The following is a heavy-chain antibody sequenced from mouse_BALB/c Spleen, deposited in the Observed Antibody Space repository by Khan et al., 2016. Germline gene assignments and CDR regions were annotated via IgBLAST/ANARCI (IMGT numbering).Heavy chain of an antibody. CDR1: GFTFSSYG. J-gene: IGHJ4*01. CDR3: ARNYGSSYPDC. D-gene: IGHD1-1*01. V-gene: IGHV5-9-2*01. CDR2: ISGGGSST. Sequence: EVELVESGGGLVKPGGSLKLSCAASGFTFSSYGMSWVRQTPEKRLEWVATISGGGSSTYYPDSVKGRFTISRDNAKNNLYLQMSSLRSEDTTLYYCARNYGSSYPDCWGQGTSVTVAS.